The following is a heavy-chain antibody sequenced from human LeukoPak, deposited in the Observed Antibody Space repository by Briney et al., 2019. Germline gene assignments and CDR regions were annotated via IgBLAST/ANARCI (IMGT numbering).Heavy chain of an antibody. CDR3: ARLTAYGGNSRFDP. CDR2: IYHSGST. V-gene: IGHV4-4*02. Sequence: SETLSLTCAVSGGSISSSNWWSWVRQPPGKGLEWIGEIYHSGSTNYNPPLKSRVTISVDKSKNQFSLKLSSVTAADTAVYYCARLTAYGGNSRFDPWGQGTLVTVSS. D-gene: IGHD4-23*01. J-gene: IGHJ5*02. CDR1: GGSISSSNW.